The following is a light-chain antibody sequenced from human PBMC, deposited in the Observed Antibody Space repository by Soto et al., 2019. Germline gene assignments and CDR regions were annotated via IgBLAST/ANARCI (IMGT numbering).Light chain of an antibody. CDR1: ESIRIH. Sequence: IQMTQSPSSLSASIGDRVSIICRASESIRIHLNWYQQKPGKAPRLLIYAASRLQSGVPSRFSGTGSGTDFNLTISSLQPEDFAIYYCKRTFGKPLVTFGQGARLEI. V-gene: IGKV1-39*01. J-gene: IGKJ5*01. CDR3: KRTFGKPLVT. CDR2: AAS.